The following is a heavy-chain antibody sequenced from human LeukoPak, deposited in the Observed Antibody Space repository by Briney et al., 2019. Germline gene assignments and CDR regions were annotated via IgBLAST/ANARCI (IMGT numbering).Heavy chain of an antibody. CDR1: GYTFTNYG. Sequence: GASVKVSCKASGYTFTNYGISWVRQAPGQGLEWMGWISAYSGNTHYAQKIQGRVTMTTDTSTSTAYMELRSLTSDDTAVYYCARDAVSTTTAGGIDYWGQGTLVTVSS. CDR3: ARDAVSTTTAGGIDY. CDR2: ISAYSGNT. D-gene: IGHD5/OR15-5a*01. J-gene: IGHJ4*02. V-gene: IGHV1-18*01.